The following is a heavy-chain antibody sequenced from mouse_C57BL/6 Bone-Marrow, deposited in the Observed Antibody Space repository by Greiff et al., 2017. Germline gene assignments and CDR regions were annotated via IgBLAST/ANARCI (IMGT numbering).Heavy chain of an antibody. D-gene: IGHD2-4*01. CDR2: IYPGDGDT. J-gene: IGHJ1*03. Sequence: VKLQQSGAELVKPGASVKISCKASGYAFSSYWMHWVKQRPGKGLEWIGQIYPGDGDTNYNGKFKGKATLTADKSSSTAYMQLSSLTSEDSAVYFCARGGLRRGTRQVDVWGTGTTVTVAS. CDR3: ARGGLRRGTRQVDV. V-gene: IGHV1-80*01. CDR1: GYAFSSYW.